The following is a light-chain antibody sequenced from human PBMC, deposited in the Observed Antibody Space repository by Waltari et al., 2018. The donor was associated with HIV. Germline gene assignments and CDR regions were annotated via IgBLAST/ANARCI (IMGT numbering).Light chain of an antibody. CDR3: QQRDNWPPAPT. CDR1: QSVSTF. J-gene: IGKJ4*01. Sequence: EIVLTQSPATLSLSPGERATRTCRASQSVSTFLAWYQLKPGQSPRLLIYDASIRATGIPARFSGSGSGTDFTLTISSLEPEDFAVYYCQQRDNWPPAPTFGGGTKVEI. CDR2: DAS. V-gene: IGKV3-11*01.